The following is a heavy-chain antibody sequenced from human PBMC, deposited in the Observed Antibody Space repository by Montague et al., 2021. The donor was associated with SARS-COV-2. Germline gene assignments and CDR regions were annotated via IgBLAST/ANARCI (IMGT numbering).Heavy chain of an antibody. CDR3: ARAQDTCFIANCVNYFEV. J-gene: IGHJ4*02. D-gene: IGHD1-1*01. Sequence: SETLSLTCAVSGGSISSYYWSWIRQSPGKGLEWIGYVHYTGSTKYNPSLKTRVTLSLDTPKKHFSLKLKSVTAADTAVYYCARAQDTCFIANCVNYFEVWGLGALVTVSS. CDR1: GGSISSYY. V-gene: IGHV4-59*01. CDR2: VHYTGST.